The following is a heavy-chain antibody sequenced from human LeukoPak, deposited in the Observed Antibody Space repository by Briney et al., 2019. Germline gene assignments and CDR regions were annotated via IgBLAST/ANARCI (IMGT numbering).Heavy chain of an antibody. Sequence: SETLSLTCTVSGGSISTYYWCWIRHPPGRGLECMGFINYRGPTNQTPPLKTRLTISIDTSKNQFSLTLSSVTAADTAVYYCGRGLGDYSPRDWGQGTLVTVSS. D-gene: IGHD4-17*01. CDR1: GGSISTYY. CDR2: INYRGPT. J-gene: IGHJ4*02. CDR3: GRGLGDYSPRD. V-gene: IGHV4-59*01.